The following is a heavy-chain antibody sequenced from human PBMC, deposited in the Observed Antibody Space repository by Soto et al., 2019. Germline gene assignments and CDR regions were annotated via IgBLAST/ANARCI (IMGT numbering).Heavy chain of an antibody. V-gene: IGHV1-8*01. J-gene: IGHJ3*02. D-gene: IGHD1-20*01. CDR3: ARDRPGIKTYEAFDI. Sequence: GASVKVSCKASGYTFTSYDINWVRQATGQGPEWMGWMSPNTGTIVYAQKFQGRVTMTRNTSTSTAYMPLSSLRSEDTAVYYCARDRPGIKTYEAFDIWGQGTTVTVSS. CDR1: GYTFTSYD. CDR2: MSPNTGTI.